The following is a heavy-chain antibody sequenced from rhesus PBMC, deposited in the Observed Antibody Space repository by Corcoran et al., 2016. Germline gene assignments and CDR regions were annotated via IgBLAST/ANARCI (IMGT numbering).Heavy chain of an antibody. CDR1: GGSISRNY. Sequence: QLQLQESGPGLVKPSATLSLTCAVSGGSISRNYWNCLRQPPGKGLEWIGRISGSGGSTDYNTSLKSRVTISTDTSKKEVSLKLTSGTAADTAVYYCATIAAAGMGFDYWGQGALVTVSS. CDR2: ISGSGGST. CDR3: ATIAAAGMGFDY. V-gene: IGHV4-173*01. D-gene: IGHD6-25*01. J-gene: IGHJ4*01.